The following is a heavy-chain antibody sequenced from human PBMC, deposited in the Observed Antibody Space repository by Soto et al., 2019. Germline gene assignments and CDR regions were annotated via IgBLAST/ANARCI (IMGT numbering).Heavy chain of an antibody. Sequence: GASVKVSFKASGGTFSSYAISWLRQAPGQGLEWMGGIIPIFGTANYAQKFQGRVTITADKSTSTAYMELSSLRSEDTAVYYCAREFGGTTFDYWGQGTLVTVSS. D-gene: IGHD1-7*01. V-gene: IGHV1-69*06. CDR3: AREFGGTTFDY. J-gene: IGHJ4*02. CDR2: IIPIFGTA. CDR1: GGTFSSYA.